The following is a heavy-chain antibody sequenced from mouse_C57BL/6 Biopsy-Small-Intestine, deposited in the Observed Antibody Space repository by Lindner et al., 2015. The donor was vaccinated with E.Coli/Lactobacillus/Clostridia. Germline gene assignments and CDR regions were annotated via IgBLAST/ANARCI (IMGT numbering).Heavy chain of an antibody. D-gene: IGHD2-2*01. CDR2: IDPEDGET. V-gene: IGHV14-2*01. CDR3: ARSEGYGFAY. CDR1: GFNIKDYY. J-gene: IGHJ3*01. Sequence: QLQESGAELVKPGASVQLSCTVSGFNIKDYYVHWVKQRTEQGLEWIGRIDPEDGETKFAPKFLAKATITADSSSNTAHLHLNSLTSEDTGVYFCARSEGYGFAYWGQGTLVTVSA.